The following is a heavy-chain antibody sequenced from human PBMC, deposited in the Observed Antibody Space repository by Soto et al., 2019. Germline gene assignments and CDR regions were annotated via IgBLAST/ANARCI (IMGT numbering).Heavy chain of an antibody. CDR1: GFTLSSYA. J-gene: IGHJ6*02. CDR2: IAGSGAST. CDR3: AKGLGNAKEV. Sequence: EVQLLESGGRLVQPGGSLRLSCAASGFTLSSYAMTWVRQAPGMGLEWVSGIAGSGASTFYADSVKGRFSISRDNSRNTVYLQMSGLRVEDTAVFHCAKGLGNAKEVWGQGTTVTVSS. D-gene: IGHD2-8*01. V-gene: IGHV3-23*01.